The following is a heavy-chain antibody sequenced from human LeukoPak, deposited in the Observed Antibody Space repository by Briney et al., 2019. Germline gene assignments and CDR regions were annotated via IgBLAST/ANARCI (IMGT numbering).Heavy chain of an antibody. CDR2: IIPILGIA. D-gene: IGHD3-10*01. CDR3: AREGVIESDY. V-gene: IGHV1-69*04. Sequence: ASVKVSCKASGGTFSSYANSWVRQAPGQGLEWMGRIIPILGIANYAQKFQGRVTITADKSTSTAYMELSSLRSEDTAVYYCAREGVIESDYWGQGTLVTVSS. J-gene: IGHJ4*02. CDR1: GGTFSSYA.